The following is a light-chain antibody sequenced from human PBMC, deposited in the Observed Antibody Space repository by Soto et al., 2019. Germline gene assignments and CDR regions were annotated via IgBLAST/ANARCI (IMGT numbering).Light chain of an antibody. CDR1: QTIMTY. J-gene: IGKJ1*01. Sequence: DIQMTQSPSSLSASVGDEVTITCRASQTIMTYLNWYQLKPGKAPKLLIYAASSLQSGVPSRFSGSGSGIDFTLTISSLQPEDFATYYCQQSYSTPRTFGQGTKVDIK. CDR3: QQSYSTPRT. V-gene: IGKV1-39*01. CDR2: AAS.